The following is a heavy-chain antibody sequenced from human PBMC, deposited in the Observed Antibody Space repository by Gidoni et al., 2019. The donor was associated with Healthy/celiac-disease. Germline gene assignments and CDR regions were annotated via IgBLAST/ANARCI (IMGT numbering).Heavy chain of an antibody. CDR2: ISGSGGST. D-gene: IGHD3-10*01. V-gene: IGHV3-23*01. CDR1: GFTFSSYA. Sequence: EVQLLDSGGGLVQPGGSLRLSCAASGFTFSSYAMSGVRQAPGKGLEWVSAISGSGGSTYYADSVKGRFTISRDNAKNTLYLQMNSLRAEDTAVYYCAKLGTMVRDGLPISFWGQGTLVTVSS. J-gene: IGHJ4*02. CDR3: AKLGTMVRDGLPISF.